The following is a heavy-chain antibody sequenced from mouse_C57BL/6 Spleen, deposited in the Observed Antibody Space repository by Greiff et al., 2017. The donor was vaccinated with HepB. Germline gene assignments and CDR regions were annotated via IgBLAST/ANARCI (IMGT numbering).Heavy chain of an antibody. CDR2: IYPGDGDT. J-gene: IGHJ1*03. Sequence: VKLQESGPELVKPGASVKISCKASGYAFSSSWMNWVKQRPGKGLEWIGRIYPGDGDTNYNGKFKGKATLTADKSSSTAYMQLSSLTSEDSAVYFCARSVVATRYFDVWGTGTTVTVSS. V-gene: IGHV1-82*01. CDR1: GYAFSSSW. CDR3: ARSVVATRYFDV. D-gene: IGHD1-1*01.